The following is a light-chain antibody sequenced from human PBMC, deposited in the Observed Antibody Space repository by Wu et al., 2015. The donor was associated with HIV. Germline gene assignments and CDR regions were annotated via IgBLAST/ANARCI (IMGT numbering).Light chain of an antibody. CDR3: QQRGNWPLFT. Sequence: EVVMTQSPATLSVSPGERVTLSCRASESVTMSVVWYQQKPGQAPRLLIYGATTRATGVPARFSGSASGTEFTLTISSLQSEDVGVYYCQQRGNWPLFTFGPGTKVDIK. CDR1: ESVTMS. J-gene: IGKJ3*01. CDR2: GAT. V-gene: IGKV3-15*01.